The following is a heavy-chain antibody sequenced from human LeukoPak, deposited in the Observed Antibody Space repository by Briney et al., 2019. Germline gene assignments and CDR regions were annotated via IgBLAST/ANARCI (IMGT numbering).Heavy chain of an antibody. Sequence: GGSPRLSCAASGFTFSSYWMSWVRQAPGKGLEWVANIKQDGSEKYYVDSVKGRFIISRDNAKNSLYLQMNSLRAEDTAVYYCARAKWELRVLLGYWGQGTLVTVSS. J-gene: IGHJ4*02. CDR1: GFTFSSYW. V-gene: IGHV3-7*01. D-gene: IGHD1-26*01. CDR3: ARAKWELRVLLGY. CDR2: IKQDGSEK.